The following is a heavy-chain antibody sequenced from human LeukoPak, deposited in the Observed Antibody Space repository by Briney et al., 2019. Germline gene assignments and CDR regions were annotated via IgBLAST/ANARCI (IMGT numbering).Heavy chain of an antibody. J-gene: IGHJ4*02. Sequence: GASVKVSCKASGGTFSNSTISWVRQAPEQGLEWMGCSIPIFGTADYAQKFQGRVTIIADDFTSTAYMELSSLTSEDTAVYYCARDVASRLAVGGTNLGYWGQGTLVTVSS. CDR2: SIPIFGTA. CDR3: ARDVASRLAVGGTNLGY. D-gene: IGHD6-19*01. CDR1: GGTFSNST. V-gene: IGHV1-69*13.